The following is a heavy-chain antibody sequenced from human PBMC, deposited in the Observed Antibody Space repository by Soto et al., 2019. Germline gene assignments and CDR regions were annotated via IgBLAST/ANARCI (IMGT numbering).Heavy chain of an antibody. CDR1: GFTFDDYA. CDR2: ISWNSGSI. Sequence: EVQLVESGGGLVQPGRSLRLSCAASGFTFDDYAMHWVRQAPGKGLEWVSGISWNSGSIGYADSVKGRFTISRDNAKNSLYLQMNSLRAEDTALYYCAKTGGGYYYYYMDVWGKGTTVTVSS. J-gene: IGHJ6*03. D-gene: IGHD3-16*01. V-gene: IGHV3-9*01. CDR3: AKTGGGYYYYYMDV.